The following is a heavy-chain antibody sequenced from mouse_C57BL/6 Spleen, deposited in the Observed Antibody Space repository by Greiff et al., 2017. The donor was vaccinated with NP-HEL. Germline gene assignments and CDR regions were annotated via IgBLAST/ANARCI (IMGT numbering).Heavy chain of an antibody. CDR1: GYTFTSYG. CDR3: AKTTAVVAPYFDY. D-gene: IGHD1-1*01. V-gene: IGHV1-81*01. J-gene: IGHJ2*01. Sequence: QVQLQQSGAELARPGASVKLSCKASGYTFTSYGISWVKQRTGQGLEWIGEIYPRSGNTYYNEKFKGKATLTADKSSSTAYMELLSQTSEDSAVYFCAKTTAVVAPYFDYWGQGTTLTVSS. CDR2: IYPRSGNT.